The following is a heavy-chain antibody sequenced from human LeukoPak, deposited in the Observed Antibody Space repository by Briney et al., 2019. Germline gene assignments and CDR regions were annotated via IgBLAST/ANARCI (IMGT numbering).Heavy chain of an antibody. Sequence: PSETLSLTCAVYGGSFSGYYWSWIRQPPGKGLEWIGEINHSGSTNYNPSLKSRVTISVDTSKNQFSLKLSSVTAADTAVYYCARGQYYYGSGSLYFDYWGQGTLVTVSS. CDR1: GGSFSGYY. J-gene: IGHJ4*02. D-gene: IGHD3-10*01. CDR3: ARGQYYYGSGSLYFDY. V-gene: IGHV4-34*01. CDR2: INHSGST.